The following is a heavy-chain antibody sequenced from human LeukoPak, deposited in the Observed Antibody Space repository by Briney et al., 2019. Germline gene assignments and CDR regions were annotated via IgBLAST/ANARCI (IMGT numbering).Heavy chain of an antibody. CDR3: AADVVGASDFYFDY. Sequence: SVKVSCKASGFTLTSSAMHWVRQARGQRLEWIGWIVVGSGNTNYAQKFQERVTITRDMSTSTAYMELSSLRSEDTAVYYCAADVVGASDFYFDYWGQGTLVTVSS. J-gene: IGHJ4*02. V-gene: IGHV1-58*02. CDR2: IVVGSGNT. CDR1: GFTLTSSA. D-gene: IGHD1-26*01.